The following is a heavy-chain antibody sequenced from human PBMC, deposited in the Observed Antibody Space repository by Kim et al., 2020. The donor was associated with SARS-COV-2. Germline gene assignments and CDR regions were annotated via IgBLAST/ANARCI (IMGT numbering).Heavy chain of an antibody. V-gene: IGHV4-61*02. D-gene: IGHD5-12*01. Sequence: SETLSLTCTVSGGSISSGSCYWSWIRQPAGKGLEWIGRIYTSGSTNYNPSLKSRVTISVDTSKNQFSLKLSSVTAADTAVYYCARADGYNFPFDYWGQGTLVTVSS. CDR1: GGSISSGSCY. J-gene: IGHJ4*02. CDR2: IYTSGST. CDR3: ARADGYNFPFDY.